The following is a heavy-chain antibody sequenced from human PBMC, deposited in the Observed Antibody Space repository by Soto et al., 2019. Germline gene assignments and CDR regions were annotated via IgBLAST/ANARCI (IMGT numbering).Heavy chain of an antibody. CDR3: TTDFAYSSSWYIAYYYYYGMDV. J-gene: IGHJ6*02. D-gene: IGHD6-13*01. Sequence: PGGSLRLSCAASGLTFSNAWMNWVRQAPGKGLEWVGRIKSKTDGGTTDYAAPVKGRFTISRDDSKNTLYLQMNSLKTEDTAVYYCTTDFAYSSSWYIAYYYYYGMDVWGQGTTVTVSS. V-gene: IGHV3-15*07. CDR2: IKSKTDGGTT. CDR1: GLTFSNAW.